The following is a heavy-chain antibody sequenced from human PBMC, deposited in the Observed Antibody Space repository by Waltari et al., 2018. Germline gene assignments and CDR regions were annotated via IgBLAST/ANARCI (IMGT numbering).Heavy chain of an antibody. Sequence: QVQLVQSGAEVKKPGASVKVSCKASGYTFTSYDIDWVQQATGHGLEGRGWMNPNSCNTGYAQKSQGRVTITRNTSISTAYMELSSLRSEDTAVYYCARGGHSGSYCDYWGQGTLVTVSS. CDR1: GYTFTSYD. D-gene: IGHD1-26*01. V-gene: IGHV1-8*03. J-gene: IGHJ4*02. CDR3: ARGGHSGSYCDY. CDR2: MNPNSCNT.